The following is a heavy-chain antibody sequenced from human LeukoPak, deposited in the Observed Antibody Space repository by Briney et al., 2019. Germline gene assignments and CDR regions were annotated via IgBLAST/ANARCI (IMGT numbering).Heavy chain of an antibody. CDR2: IIPIFGTA. Sequence: ASVTVSCKASGYTFTSYYMHWVRQAPGQGLEWMGGIIPIFGTANYAQKFQGRVTITADESTSTAYMELSSLRSEDTAVYYCARAAQYYDFWSGYYGEYYYYGMDVWGQGTTVTVSS. CDR3: ARAAQYYDFWSGYYGEYYYYGMDV. CDR1: GYTFTSYY. D-gene: IGHD3-3*01. J-gene: IGHJ6*02. V-gene: IGHV1-69*13.